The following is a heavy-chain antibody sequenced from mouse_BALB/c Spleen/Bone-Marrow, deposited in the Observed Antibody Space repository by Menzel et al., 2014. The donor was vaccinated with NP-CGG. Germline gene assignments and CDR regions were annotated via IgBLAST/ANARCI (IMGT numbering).Heavy chain of an antibody. Sequence: VQLQESGAELVRPGASVKLTCKAYGYTFTSYWMNWVKQRPGQGLEWFGMIDPSDSGTHYNQMFNDMATLTVDKSSSTAYLQLSSLTSEDSAVYYCAGKEITTLGAPAYWGQGTLVTVSA. CDR2: IDPSDSGT. D-gene: IGHD1-1*01. CDR1: GYTFTSYW. V-gene: IGHV1-61*01. J-gene: IGHJ3*01. CDR3: AGKEITTLGAPAY.